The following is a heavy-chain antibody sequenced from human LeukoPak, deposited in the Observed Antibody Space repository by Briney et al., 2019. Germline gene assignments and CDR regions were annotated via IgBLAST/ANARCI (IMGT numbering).Heavy chain of an antibody. D-gene: IGHD4-23*01. Sequence: SETLSLTCTVFGGSINSYYWSWIRRPPGKGLEWIGYIFYSGTTNYNPSLKSRFTVSVDTSQIQFSLKLSSVTAADTAVYYCARGGTVVNGFDYWGLGTLVTVSS. CDR1: GGSINSYY. J-gene: IGHJ4*02. CDR2: IFYSGTT. CDR3: ARGGTVVNGFDY. V-gene: IGHV4-59*01.